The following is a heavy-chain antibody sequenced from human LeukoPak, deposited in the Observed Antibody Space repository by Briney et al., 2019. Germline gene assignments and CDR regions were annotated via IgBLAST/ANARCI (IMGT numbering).Heavy chain of an antibody. D-gene: IGHD4-17*01. J-gene: IGHJ4*02. CDR3: ARSDGDYSDY. CDR1: GFSFSSYE. V-gene: IGHV4-34*01. CDR2: INHSGST. Sequence: PGGSLRLSCAASGFSFSSYEMNWVRQPPGKGLEWIGEINHSGSTNYNPSLKSRVTISVDTSKNQFSLKLSSVTAADTAVYYCARSDGDYSDYWGQGTLVTVSS.